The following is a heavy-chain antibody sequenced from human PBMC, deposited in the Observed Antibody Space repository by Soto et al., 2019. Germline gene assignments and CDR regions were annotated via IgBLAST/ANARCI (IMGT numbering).Heavy chain of an antibody. V-gene: IGHV1-69*13. CDR1: GGTFSSYA. CDR2: IIPIFGTA. Sequence: SVKVSCKASGGTFSSYAISWVRQAPGQGLEWMGGIIPIFGTANYAQKCQGRVTITADASTSTAYMELSSLRSEDTAVYYCARNVAYDSSGKFDYWGQGTLVTVSS. CDR3: ARNVAYDSSGKFDY. J-gene: IGHJ4*02. D-gene: IGHD3-22*01.